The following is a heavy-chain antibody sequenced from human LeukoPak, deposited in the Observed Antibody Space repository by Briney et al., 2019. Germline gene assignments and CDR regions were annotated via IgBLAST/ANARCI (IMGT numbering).Heavy chain of an antibody. Sequence: GGSLRLSCAASGSTVSSNYMSWVRQAPGKGLEWVSVIYSGGSTYYADSVKGRFTISRDNSKNTLYLQMNSLRAEDTAVYYCARDLPGTYYYGSGHSPYYYYGMDVWGQGTTVTVSS. CDR2: IYSGGST. D-gene: IGHD3-10*01. CDR1: GSTVSSNY. V-gene: IGHV3-66*01. CDR3: ARDLPGTYYYGSGHSPYYYYGMDV. J-gene: IGHJ6*02.